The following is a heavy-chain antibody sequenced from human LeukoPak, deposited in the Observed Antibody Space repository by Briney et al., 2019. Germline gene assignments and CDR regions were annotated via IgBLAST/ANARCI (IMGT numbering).Heavy chain of an antibody. CDR3: ARGLYYYDTSGYYFTGRFDY. V-gene: IGHV1-18*01. Sequence: ASVKVSCKASDYTFTSYGISWVRQAPGQGLEWMGWTNAYNANTNYAQNLQGRVTMTTDTSTSTAYMELRSLRSDDTAVYYCARGLYYYDTSGYYFTGRFDYWGQGTLVTVSS. CDR1: DYTFTSYG. D-gene: IGHD3-22*01. J-gene: IGHJ4*02. CDR2: TNAYNANT.